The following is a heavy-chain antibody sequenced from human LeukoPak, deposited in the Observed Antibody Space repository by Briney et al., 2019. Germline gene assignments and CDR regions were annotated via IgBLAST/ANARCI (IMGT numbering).Heavy chain of an antibody. V-gene: IGHV1-2*06. D-gene: IGHD3-10*01. J-gene: IGHJ4*02. CDR1: GYTFTGYY. CDR3: ARVLRITMVRGADTFDY. Sequence: GASVKVSCKASGYTFTGYYMHWVRQAPGHGLEWMGRINPNSGGTNYAQKFQGRVTMTRDTSISTAYMELSRLRSDDTAVYYCARVLRITMVRGADTFDYWGQGTLVTVSS. CDR2: INPNSGGT.